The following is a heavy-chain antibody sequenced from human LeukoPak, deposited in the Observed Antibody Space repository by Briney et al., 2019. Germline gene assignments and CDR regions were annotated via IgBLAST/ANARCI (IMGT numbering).Heavy chain of an antibody. Sequence: ASVKVSCKASGYTFTGYYMHWVRQAPGQGLEWMGWINPNSGGTNYAQKFQGRVAMTRDTFISTAYMELSRLRSDDTAVYYCARDRDYDSSGYYPLGYWGQGTLVTVSS. D-gene: IGHD3-22*01. CDR2: INPNSGGT. V-gene: IGHV1-2*02. CDR3: ARDRDYDSSGYYPLGY. J-gene: IGHJ4*02. CDR1: GYTFTGYY.